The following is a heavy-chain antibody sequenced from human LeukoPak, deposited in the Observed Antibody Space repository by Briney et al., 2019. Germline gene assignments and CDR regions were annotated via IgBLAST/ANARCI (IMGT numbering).Heavy chain of an antibody. CDR2: ISYEGSKK. CDR3: AKEGCGVDCYYYYGMDV. V-gene: IGHV3-30*18. D-gene: IGHD2-21*02. J-gene: IGHJ6*02. Sequence: QTGGSLRLSCAASGFNFRSYGMHWVRQAPGKGLEWVAVISYEGSKKYYADSVKGRFTISRDNPKNTLYLQMNSLRAEDTALYYCAKEGCGVDCYYYYGMDVWGQGTTVTVSS. CDR1: GFNFRSYG.